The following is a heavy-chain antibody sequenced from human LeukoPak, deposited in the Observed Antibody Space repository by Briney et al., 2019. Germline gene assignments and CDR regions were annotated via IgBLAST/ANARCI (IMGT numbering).Heavy chain of an antibody. CDR3: AKEIWPTVTTPGRTYFDY. D-gene: IGHD4-17*01. J-gene: IGHJ4*02. CDR2: IRYDGSNK. CDR1: GFSFSVYW. Sequence: GGSLRLSCAASGFSFSVYWMHWVRQAPGKGPEWVAFIRYDGSNKYYADSVKGRFTISRDNSRNTLYLQMNSLRVEDTAAYYCAKEIWPTVTTPGRTYFDYWGQGTLVTVSS. V-gene: IGHV3-30*02.